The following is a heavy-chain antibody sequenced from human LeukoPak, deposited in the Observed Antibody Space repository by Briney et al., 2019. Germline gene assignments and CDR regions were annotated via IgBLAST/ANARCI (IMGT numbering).Heavy chain of an antibody. D-gene: IGHD3-10*01. J-gene: IGHJ4*02. V-gene: IGHV3-23*01. Sequence: GGSLRLSCAASGFTFSSNAMTWVRQAPGKGLECVSAITAGGDTTYYADSVKGRFTISRDNSKNTLYLQMNSLRAEDTAVYYCAKVLLWFGELLFDYWGQGTLVTVSS. CDR1: GFTFSSNA. CDR3: AKVLLWFGELLFDY. CDR2: ITAGGDTT.